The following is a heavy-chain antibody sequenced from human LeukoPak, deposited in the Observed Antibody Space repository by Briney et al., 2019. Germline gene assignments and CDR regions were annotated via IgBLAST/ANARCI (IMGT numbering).Heavy chain of an antibody. Sequence: GASVKVSCKASGYTFSSYGITWVRQAPGQGLEWMGIINPSGGSTSYAQKFQGRVTMTRDMSTSIVYMELSSLRSEDTAVYYCARGSWGGFGESQPFSWGQGTLVTVSS. D-gene: IGHD3-10*01. CDR1: GYTFSSYG. J-gene: IGHJ5*02. V-gene: IGHV1-46*01. CDR3: ARGSWGGFGESQPFS. CDR2: INPSGGST.